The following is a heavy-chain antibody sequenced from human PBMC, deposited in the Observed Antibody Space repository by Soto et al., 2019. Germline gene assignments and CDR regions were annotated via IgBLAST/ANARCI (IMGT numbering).Heavy chain of an antibody. Sequence: GGSLRLSCAASGFTFSSYAMSWVRQAPGKGLEWVSAISGSGGSTYYADSVKGRFTISRDNSKNTLYLQMNSLRAEDTAVYYCAKDQRYYDFWSGYYTGYYYYGMDVWGQGTTVTVS. J-gene: IGHJ6*02. D-gene: IGHD3-3*01. CDR2: ISGSGGST. V-gene: IGHV3-23*01. CDR3: AKDQRYYDFWSGYYTGYYYYGMDV. CDR1: GFTFSSYA.